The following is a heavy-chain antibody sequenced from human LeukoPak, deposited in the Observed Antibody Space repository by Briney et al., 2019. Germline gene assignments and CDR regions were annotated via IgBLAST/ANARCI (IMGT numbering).Heavy chain of an antibody. J-gene: IGHJ4*02. CDR1: GYTFTNYY. V-gene: IGHV1-46*01. D-gene: IGHD6-6*01. CDR3: AREGPYSDSSRSRFDY. CDR2: INPSGSST. Sequence: ASVKVSCKAPGYTFTNYYIHWVRQAPGQGLEWTGIINPSGSSTSYAQKFQGRVTMTRDTSTSTVYMELSSLRSEDTAVYYCAREGPYSDSSRSRFDYWGQGSLVTVSS.